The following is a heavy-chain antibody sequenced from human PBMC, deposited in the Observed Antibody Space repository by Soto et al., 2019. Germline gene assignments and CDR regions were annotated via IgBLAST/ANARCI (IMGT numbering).Heavy chain of an antibody. CDR1: RFSFSDSQ. V-gene: IGHV3-11*01. CDR2: ISRSGNTR. Sequence: AGGSLRLSCAASRFSFSDSQMSWIRQAPGKGLEWISYISRSGNTRYYADSVKGRFTISRDNAKNSLYLQMNSLRAEDTAVYYCARNEDTAMAMETMDSYFDSWGQGTPVTVSS. J-gene: IGHJ4*02. D-gene: IGHD5-18*01. CDR3: ARNEDTAMAMETMDSYFDS.